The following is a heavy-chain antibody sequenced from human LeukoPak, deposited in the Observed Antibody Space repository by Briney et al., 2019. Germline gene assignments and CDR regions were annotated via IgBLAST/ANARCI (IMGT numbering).Heavy chain of an antibody. CDR2: IWYDGSNK. CDR3: ARDRGSGALANFDY. J-gene: IGHJ4*02. CDR1: GFTFSSYG. D-gene: IGHD3-16*01. Sequence: GGSLRLSCAASGFTFSSYGMHWVRQAPGKGLEWVAVIWYDGSNKYYADSVKGRFTISRDNSKNSLYLQMNSLRAEDTAVYYCARDRGSGALANFDYWGQGTLVTVSS. V-gene: IGHV3-33*01.